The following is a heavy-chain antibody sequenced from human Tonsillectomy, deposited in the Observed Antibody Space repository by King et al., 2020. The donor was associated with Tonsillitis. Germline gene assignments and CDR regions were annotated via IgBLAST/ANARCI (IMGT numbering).Heavy chain of an antibody. CDR3: AQDSCVGGAADN. D-gene: IGHD1-26*01. CDR2: IYWNDDK. Sequence: TLKESGPTLVKPTQTLTLTCTFSGFSLSTSGVGVGWFRQPPGKALEWLALIYWNDDKRYNPSLKTRLTIAKDTSKDQVVLTMTNMDPVDTATYYCAQDSCVGGAADNWGQGTLVTVSS. CDR1: GFSLSTSGVG. V-gene: IGHV2-5*01. J-gene: IGHJ4*02.